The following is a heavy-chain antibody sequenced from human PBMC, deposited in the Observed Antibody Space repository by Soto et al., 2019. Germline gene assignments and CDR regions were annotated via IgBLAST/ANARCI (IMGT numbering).Heavy chain of an antibody. Sequence: QVQLVQSGAEVKKPGSSVKVSCKASGGTFSSYTISWVRQAPGQGLEWMGRIIPILVIANYAQKFQGRVTIPADKSASTAYVELSSLRSEDTAVYYCARGESYYDSSGCFDIWGQGTMVTVSS. CDR2: IIPILVIA. V-gene: IGHV1-69*02. J-gene: IGHJ3*02. CDR1: GGTFSSYT. D-gene: IGHD3-22*01. CDR3: ARGESYYDSSGCFDI.